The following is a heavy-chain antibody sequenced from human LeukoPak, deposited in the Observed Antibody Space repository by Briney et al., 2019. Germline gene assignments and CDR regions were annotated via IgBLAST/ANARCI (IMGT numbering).Heavy chain of an antibody. Sequence: GGSLRLSCAASGFTFSSYAMHWVRQAPGKGLEYVSAISSNGGSTYYANSVKGRFTISRDNAKNSLYLQMNSLRAEDTAVYYCARKGQSTVPDYWGQGTLVTVSS. D-gene: IGHD4-17*01. J-gene: IGHJ4*02. CDR2: ISSNGGST. V-gene: IGHV3-64*01. CDR1: GFTFSSYA. CDR3: ARKGQSTVPDY.